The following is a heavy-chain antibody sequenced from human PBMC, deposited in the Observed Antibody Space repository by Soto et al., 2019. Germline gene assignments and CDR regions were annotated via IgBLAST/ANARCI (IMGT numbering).Heavy chain of an antibody. CDR3: PRWVLH. V-gene: IGHV4-31*03. J-gene: IGHJ4*01. CDR2: ISYSGST. Sequence: QVQLQESGPGLVQPSQTLSLTCTVSGGSISSGGYYWSWIRQHPGTGLEWIGHISYSGSTYYNTALKRRSTLPVDTTRNDFSLIVTSLTAAATSVYYCPRWVLHWVQDTLVTLSS. CDR1: GGSISSGGYY.